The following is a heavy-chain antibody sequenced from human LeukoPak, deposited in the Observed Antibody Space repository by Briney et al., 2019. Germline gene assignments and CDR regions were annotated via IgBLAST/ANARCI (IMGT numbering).Heavy chain of an antibody. CDR3: ARDGKVVTQDDAFDI. Sequence: GGPLRLSCAASGFTFSSYSMNWVRQAPGKGLEWVSYISSSSSTIYYADSAKGRFTISRDNAKNSLYLQMNSLRAEDTAVYYCARDGKVVTQDDAFDIWGQGTMVTVSS. V-gene: IGHV3-48*01. CDR1: GFTFSSYS. J-gene: IGHJ3*02. CDR2: ISSSSSTI. D-gene: IGHD3-22*01.